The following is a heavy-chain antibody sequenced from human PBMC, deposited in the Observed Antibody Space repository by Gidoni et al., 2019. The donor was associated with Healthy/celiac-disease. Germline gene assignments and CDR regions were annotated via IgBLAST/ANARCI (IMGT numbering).Heavy chain of an antibody. J-gene: IGHJ4*02. CDR3: AKEGGWSGEYYFDY. CDR1: GFTFRSYA. CDR2: ISGSGGST. D-gene: IGHD3-10*01. Sequence: EVQLLESGVCLLQPGGSLRLHCAASGFTFRSYAMSLVRQATGKGQEWVSAISGSGGSTYYADSVKGRFTISRDNSKNTLYLQMNSLRAEDTAVYYCAKEGGWSGEYYFDYWGQGTLVTVSS. V-gene: IGHV3-23*01.